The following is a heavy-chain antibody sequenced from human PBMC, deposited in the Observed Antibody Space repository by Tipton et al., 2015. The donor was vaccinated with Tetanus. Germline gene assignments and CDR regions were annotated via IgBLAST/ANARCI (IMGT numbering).Heavy chain of an antibody. CDR3: ARGMDYDSSRIDGF. Sequence: QLVQSGAEVTKPGASVKVSCRASGYSFTGYYMHWVRQAPGQGLEWMGWINPNSGGTNYAQKFQGRVTMTRDTSISTAYMEVSRLRSDDTAIYYGARGMDYDSSRIDGFWGQGSLVTVSS. V-gene: IGHV1-2*02. D-gene: IGHD3-22*01. CDR1: GYSFTGYY. J-gene: IGHJ4*02. CDR2: INPNSGGT.